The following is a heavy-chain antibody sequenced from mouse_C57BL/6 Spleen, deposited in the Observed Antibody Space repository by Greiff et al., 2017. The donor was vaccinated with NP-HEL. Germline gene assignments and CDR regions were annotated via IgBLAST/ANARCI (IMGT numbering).Heavy chain of an antibody. CDR3: ARRDYDYDDGFDS. D-gene: IGHD2-4*01. CDR2: ISSGSSTI. CDR1: GFTFSDYG. J-gene: IGHJ2*01. Sequence: EVKLVESGGGLVKPGGSLKLSCAASGFTFSDYGMHWVRQAPEKGLEWVAYISSGSSTIYYADTVKGRFTISRDNAKNTLFLQMTSLRSEDTAMYYCARRDYDYDDGFDSWGQGTTLTVSS. V-gene: IGHV5-17*01.